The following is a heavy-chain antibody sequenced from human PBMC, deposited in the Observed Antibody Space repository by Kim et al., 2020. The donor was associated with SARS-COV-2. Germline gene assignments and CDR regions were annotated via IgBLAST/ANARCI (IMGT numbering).Heavy chain of an antibody. CDR3: ARERAADT. Sequence: SETLSLDCAVSGTSITSNYWTWIRQTPGKGLEWLGCMHYSETTYYNSSPESRLTISMDTSRNQFSLKLTSVTSADTAVYFCARERAADTWGPGTMVTVSS. CDR1: GTSITSNY. D-gene: IGHD6-25*01. V-gene: IGHV4-59*01. CDR2: MHYSETT. J-gene: IGHJ3*02.